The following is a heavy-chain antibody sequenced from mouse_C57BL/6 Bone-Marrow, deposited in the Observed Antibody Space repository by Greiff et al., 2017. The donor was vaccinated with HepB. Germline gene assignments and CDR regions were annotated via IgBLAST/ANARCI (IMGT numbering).Heavy chain of an antibody. J-gene: IGHJ1*03. CDR3: ARDLIYYYGSSFWYFDV. Sequence: VQLQQPGAELVRPGTSVKLSCKASGYTFTSYWMHWVKQRPGQGLEWIGVIDPSDSYTNYNQKFKGKATLTVDTSSSTAYMQLSSLTSEDSAVYYCARDLIYYYGSSFWYFDVWGTGTTVTVSS. CDR2: IDPSDSYT. D-gene: IGHD1-1*01. V-gene: IGHV1-59*01. CDR1: GYTFTSYW.